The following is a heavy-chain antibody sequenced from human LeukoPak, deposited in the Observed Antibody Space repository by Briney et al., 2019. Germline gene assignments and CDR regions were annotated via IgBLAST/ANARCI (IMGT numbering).Heavy chain of an antibody. CDR2: ISSSSGTI. D-gene: IGHD3-10*01. Sequence: QPGGSLRLSCAASGFTLSSYSMNWVRQAPGKGLEWVSYISSSSGTIYYADSVKGRFTISRDNAKNSLYLQMNSLRAEDTAVYYCARVAGIWFGEPDHDAFDIWGQGTMVTVSS. V-gene: IGHV3-48*01. CDR3: ARVAGIWFGEPDHDAFDI. CDR1: GFTLSSYS. J-gene: IGHJ3*02.